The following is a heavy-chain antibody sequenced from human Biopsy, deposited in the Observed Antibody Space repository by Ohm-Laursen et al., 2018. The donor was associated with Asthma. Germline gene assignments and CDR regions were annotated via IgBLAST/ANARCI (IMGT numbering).Heavy chain of an antibody. V-gene: IGHV3-53*01. Sequence: SLRLSCAASGFAVSRDHMFWARQAPGKGLEWVSVIYSGGTSHTADSVRGRFTISRDYSKNTLYLQMHSLRAEDTAVYYCARGDSSNWSHYYFDYWGQGVLVTVSS. J-gene: IGHJ4*02. CDR3: ARGDSSNWSHYYFDY. D-gene: IGHD3-22*01. CDR1: GFAVSRDH. CDR2: IYSGGTS.